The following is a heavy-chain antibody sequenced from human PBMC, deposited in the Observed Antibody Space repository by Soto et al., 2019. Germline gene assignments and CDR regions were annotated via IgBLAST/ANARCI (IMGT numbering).Heavy chain of an antibody. CDR1: GGSINSGGYS. D-gene: IGHD3-16*01. CDR2: IYHSGRT. J-gene: IGHJ5*02. Sequence: PSETLSLTCAVSGGSINSGGYSWSWIRHPPGKGLEWIGCIYHSGRTYYNPSLKSRVTISVDRSKNQFSLKLSSVTAADTAVYYCARGRDGPHVLCNWFEHWGEATRVTVDS. V-gene: IGHV4-30-2*01. CDR3: ARGRDGPHVLCNWFEH.